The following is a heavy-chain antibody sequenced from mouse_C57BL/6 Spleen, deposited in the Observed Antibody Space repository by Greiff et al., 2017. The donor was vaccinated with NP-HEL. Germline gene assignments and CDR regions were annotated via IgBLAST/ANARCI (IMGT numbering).Heavy chain of an antibody. D-gene: IGHD2-3*01. V-gene: IGHV6-3*01. CDR3: TVYDGYYFDYFDY. Sequence: EVKLVESGGGLVQPGGSMKLSCVASGFTFSNYWMNWVRQSPEKGLEWVAQIRLKSDNYATHYAESVKGRFTISRDDSKSSVYLQMNNLRAEDTGIYYCTVYDGYYFDYFDYWGQGTTLTVSS. CDR2: IRLKSDNYAT. CDR1: GFTFSNYW. J-gene: IGHJ2*01.